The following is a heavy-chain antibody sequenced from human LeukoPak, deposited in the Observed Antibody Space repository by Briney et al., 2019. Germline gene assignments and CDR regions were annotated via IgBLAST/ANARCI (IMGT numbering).Heavy chain of an antibody. CDR1: GYTFTSYA. V-gene: IGHV1-69*05. J-gene: IGHJ5*02. CDR2: IIPIFGTA. D-gene: IGHD4-17*01. CDR3: ARASDYGGDWFDP. Sequence: SVKVSCKASGYTFTSYAISWVRQAPGQGLEWMGGIIPIFGTANYAQKFQGRVTITTDESTSTAYMELSSLRSEDTAVYYCARASDYGGDWFDPWGQGTLVTVSS.